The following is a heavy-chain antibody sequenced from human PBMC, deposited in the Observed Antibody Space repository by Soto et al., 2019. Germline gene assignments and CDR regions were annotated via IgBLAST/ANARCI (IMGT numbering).Heavy chain of an antibody. J-gene: IGHJ5*02. CDR1: GYTFNTYG. D-gene: IGHD3-3*01. CDR2: TSAYDGKT. Sequence: ASVKVSCKTSGYTFNTYGINWVRQAPGQGLELMGWTSAYDGKTTYAEKFQGRVTLTTDTSTSTAYMELRSLRSDDTAIYYCARDPHEFWTSYWFDPWGQGTPVTSPQ. CDR3: ARDPHEFWTSYWFDP. V-gene: IGHV1-18*01.